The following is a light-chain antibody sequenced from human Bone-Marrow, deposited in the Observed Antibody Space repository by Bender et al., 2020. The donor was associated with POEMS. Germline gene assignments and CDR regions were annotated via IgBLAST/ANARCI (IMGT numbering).Light chain of an antibody. Sequence: QSALTQPASVSGSPGQSITISCAGTSSDVGGYKFVSWYQQHPGKSPKLIIYDVTERPSGVPDRFSGSKSGSTASLTISGLQAEDEADYYCCSYAGSPYVFGTGTKVIVL. CDR1: SSDVGGYKF. CDR2: DVT. V-gene: IGLV2-11*01. J-gene: IGLJ1*01. CDR3: CSYAGSPYV.